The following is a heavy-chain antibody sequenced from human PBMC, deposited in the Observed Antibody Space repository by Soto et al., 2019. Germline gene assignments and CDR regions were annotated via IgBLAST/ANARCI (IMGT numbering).Heavy chain of an antibody. V-gene: IGHV3-21*01. CDR3: ARVHYYESSAYYL. D-gene: IGHD3-22*01. J-gene: IGHJ4*02. CDR1: GFTFRRYN. CDR2: ISSSSSDR. Sequence: EVQLVESGGGLAKPGGALRLSCAAPGFTFRRYNMNWVRQAPGKGLAWVSSISSSSSDRYYTDAVKGRVTISRDNAKHALYLQLSSLRAEDTAVYYCARVHYYESSAYYLWGQGTLVTVSS.